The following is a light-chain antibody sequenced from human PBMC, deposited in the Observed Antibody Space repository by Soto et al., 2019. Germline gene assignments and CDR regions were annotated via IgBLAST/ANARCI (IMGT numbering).Light chain of an antibody. J-gene: IGKJ2*01. CDR3: QHYNFWPHT. CDR1: QSVRDN. Sequence: EILLTQSPATLAVSPGEGATLCCRASQSVRDNLAWYQQKPGQAPRLLIYRASTRATGVPARFSGSGSGTEFTLTISSLQSEDVSVYFCQHYNFWPHTFGQGTKLEIK. V-gene: IGKV3-15*01. CDR2: RAS.